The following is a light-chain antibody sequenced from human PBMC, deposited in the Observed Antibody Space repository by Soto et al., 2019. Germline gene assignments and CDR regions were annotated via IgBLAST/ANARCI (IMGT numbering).Light chain of an antibody. V-gene: IGLV2-8*01. Sequence: QSALTQPPSASGSPGQSVTISCTGTSSDVGGYNYVSWYQQHPGKAPKFMIYEVSKRPSGVPDRFSGSKSGNTASLTVSGLQAEDEADYYCSSHAGSNFVVFGGGTKLTVL. CDR2: EVS. CDR3: SSHAGSNFVV. CDR1: SSDVGGYNY. J-gene: IGLJ2*01.